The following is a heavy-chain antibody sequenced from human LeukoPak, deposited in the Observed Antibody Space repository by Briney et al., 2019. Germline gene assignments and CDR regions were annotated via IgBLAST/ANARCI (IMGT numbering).Heavy chain of an antibody. CDR1: GASFSGYY. CDR2: INHSGST. CDR3: ARGPGIAVAGSYWFDP. Sequence: SETLSLTCADYGASFSGYYWSWIRQPPGKGLEWIGEINHSGSTNYNPSLKSRVTISVDTSKNQFSLKLSSVTAADTAVYYCARGPGIAVAGSYWFDPWGQGTLVTVSS. J-gene: IGHJ5*02. V-gene: IGHV4-34*01. D-gene: IGHD6-19*01.